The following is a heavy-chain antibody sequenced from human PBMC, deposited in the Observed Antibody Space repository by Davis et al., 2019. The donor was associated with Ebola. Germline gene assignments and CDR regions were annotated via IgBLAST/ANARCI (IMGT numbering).Heavy chain of an antibody. J-gene: IGHJ4*02. CDR1: GFTVSSNY. V-gene: IGHV3-66*01. CDR3: ARLGRLRWLREALHY. CDR2: IYSGGST. D-gene: IGHD4-23*01. Sequence: GESLKISCAASGFTVSSNYMSWVRQAPGKGLEWVSVIYSGGSTYYADSVKGRFTISRDNSKNTLYLQMNSLRAEDTAVYYCARLGRLRWLREALHYWGQGTLVTVSS.